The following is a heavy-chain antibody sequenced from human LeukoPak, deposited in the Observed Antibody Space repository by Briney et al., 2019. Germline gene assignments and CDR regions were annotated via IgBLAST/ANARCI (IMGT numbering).Heavy chain of an antibody. J-gene: IGHJ3*02. CDR3: ARVVCSSTSCYKDAFDI. Sequence: ASVKVSCKASGYTSTGYYMHWVRQAPGQGLEWMGWINPNSGGTNYAQKFQGRVTMTRDTSISTAYMELSRLRSDDTAVYYCARVVCSSTSCYKDAFDIWGQGTMVTVSS. V-gene: IGHV1-2*02. D-gene: IGHD2-2*02. CDR2: INPNSGGT. CDR1: GYTSTGYY.